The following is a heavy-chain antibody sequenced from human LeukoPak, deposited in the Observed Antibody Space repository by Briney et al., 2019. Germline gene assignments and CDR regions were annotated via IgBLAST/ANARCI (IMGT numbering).Heavy chain of an antibody. CDR1: GFTFSSYA. J-gene: IGHJ6*02. D-gene: IGHD3-3*01. Sequence: GGSLRLSCAASGFTFSSYAMHWVRLAPGKGLEWVAVISYDGSNKYYADSVKGRFTISRDNSKNTLYLQMNSLRAEDTAVYYCARRRGPQILEWSYYYYYGMDVWGQGTTVTVSS. CDR2: ISYDGSNK. CDR3: ARRRGPQILEWSYYYYYGMDV. V-gene: IGHV3-30-3*01.